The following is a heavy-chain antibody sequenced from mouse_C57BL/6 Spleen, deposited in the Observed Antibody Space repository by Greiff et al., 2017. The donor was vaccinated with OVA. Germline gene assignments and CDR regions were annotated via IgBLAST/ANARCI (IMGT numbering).Heavy chain of an antibody. CDR1: GYTFTDYN. CDR2: INPNNGGT. V-gene: IGHV1-22*01. Sequence: EVQLVESGPELVKPGASVKMSCKASGYTFTDYNMHWVKQSHGKSLEWIGYINPNNGGTSYNQKFKGKATLTVNKSSSTAYMELRSLTSEDSAVYYCARGGLRRTDYFDYWGQGTTLTVSS. D-gene: IGHD2-4*01. J-gene: IGHJ2*01. CDR3: ARGGLRRTDYFDY.